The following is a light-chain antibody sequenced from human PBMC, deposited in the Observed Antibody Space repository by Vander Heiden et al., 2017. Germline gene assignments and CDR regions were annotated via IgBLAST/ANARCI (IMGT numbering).Light chain of an antibody. CDR2: GAS. V-gene: IGKV1-9*01. CDR3: QQLDSYPRT. J-gene: IGKJ4*01. CDR1: HGISND. Sequence: IQLTQSPSSPSASVRDRVPITSPASHGISNDLAWYQQKPGEAPNLLFYGASTVQAVVPSRFSGSGYGTDFTLTSSSLQPEDFATYYCQQLDSYPRTFGGGTKVEIK.